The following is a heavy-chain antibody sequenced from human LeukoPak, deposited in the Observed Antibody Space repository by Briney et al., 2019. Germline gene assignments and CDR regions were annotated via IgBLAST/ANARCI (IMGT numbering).Heavy chain of an antibody. J-gene: IGHJ4*02. CDR2: IKYDGSEK. CDR1: GFIFSNAW. D-gene: IGHD1-1*01. Sequence: GGSLRLSCAASGFIFSNAWMSWVRQAPGKGLEWVANIKYDGSEKYYVDSVKGRFTISRDNAKNSLYLQMNSLRVEDTAVYYCARGGWKPVDYWGQGTLVTVSS. V-gene: IGHV3-7*05. CDR3: ARGGWKPVDY.